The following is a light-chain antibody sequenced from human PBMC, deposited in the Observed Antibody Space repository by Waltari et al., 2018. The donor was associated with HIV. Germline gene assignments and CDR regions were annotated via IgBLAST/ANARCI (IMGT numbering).Light chain of an antibody. CDR2: DVF. J-gene: IGLJ2*01. Sequence: QSALTQPASVSGSPGQSITISCTGTSSDIGAYDYVPWYRQHPDKAPQLLIYDVFYRPSGVSHRFSGSKSGNTASLTISGLQAEDEAVYSCSSYTTTNTIIFGGGTKLTVL. CDR3: SSYTTTNTII. CDR1: SSDIGAYDY. V-gene: IGLV2-14*03.